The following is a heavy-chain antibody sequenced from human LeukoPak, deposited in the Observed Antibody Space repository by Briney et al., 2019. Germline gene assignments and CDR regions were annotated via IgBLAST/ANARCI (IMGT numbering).Heavy chain of an antibody. CDR3: AKASKATAAGSPGYYYYYYMDV. CDR1: GLTFDDYA. D-gene: IGHD6-13*01. CDR2: ISWNSGSI. V-gene: IGHV3-9*01. J-gene: IGHJ6*03. Sequence: PGRSLRLSCAASGLTFDDYAMHWVRQAPGKGLEWVSGISWNSGSIGYAGYVKGRFTISRDNAKNSLYLQMNSLRAEDTALYYCAKASKATAAGSPGYYYYYYMDVWGKGTTVTVSS.